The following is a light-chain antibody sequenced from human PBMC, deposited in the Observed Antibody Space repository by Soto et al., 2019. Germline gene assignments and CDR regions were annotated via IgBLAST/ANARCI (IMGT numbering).Light chain of an antibody. CDR3: QQANSSPLT. CDR1: QVISSY. V-gene: IGKV1-9*01. CDR2: AAS. J-gene: IGKJ4*01. Sequence: DIQLTQAPSFLSASAGDRVTITCRASQVISSYLAWYQQKPGRAPKLLIYAASTLQSGVPSRFSGSGSGTDFTLTISSLQAEDFATYYCQQANSSPLTFGGGTKVDIK.